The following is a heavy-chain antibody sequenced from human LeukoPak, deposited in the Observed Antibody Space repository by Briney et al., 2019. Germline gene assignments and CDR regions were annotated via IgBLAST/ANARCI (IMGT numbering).Heavy chain of an antibody. Sequence: GGSLRLSCAASGFTFSSYAMSWVRQAPGKGLEWVSAISGSGGSTYYADSVKGRFIISRDNSKNTLYLQMNSLRAEDTAVYYCATPVKGYSSLNDYWGQGTLVTVSS. CDR2: ISGSGGST. J-gene: IGHJ4*02. V-gene: IGHV3-23*01. CDR1: GFTFSSYA. CDR3: ATPVKGYSSLNDY. D-gene: IGHD6-19*01.